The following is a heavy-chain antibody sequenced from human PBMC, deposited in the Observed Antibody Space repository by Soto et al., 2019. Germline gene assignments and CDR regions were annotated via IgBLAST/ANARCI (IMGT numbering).Heavy chain of an antibody. Sequence: ASVKVSCTASGYTFTNSAIHWVRQAPGQTLEWMGWINPSSGSTNYSQKFQGRVTMTRDTSISTAYMELSRLRSDDTAVYYCARGYSSGPYYGMDVWGQGTTVTVSS. CDR3: ARGYSSGPYYGMDV. CDR2: INPSSGST. D-gene: IGHD3-22*01. J-gene: IGHJ6*02. CDR1: GYTFTNSA. V-gene: IGHV1-2*02.